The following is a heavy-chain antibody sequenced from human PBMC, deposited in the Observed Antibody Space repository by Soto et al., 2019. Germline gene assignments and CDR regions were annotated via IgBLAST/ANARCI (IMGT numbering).Heavy chain of an antibody. J-gene: IGHJ6*02. CDR2: TYYRSKWYN. D-gene: IGHD6-19*01. Sequence: SQTLSLTCAISGDSVSSNSAAWNWVRQSPSRGLEWLGRTYYRSKWYNDYAVSVKSRITINPDTSKNQFSLQLYSVTPEDTAVYYCARGPGIAVAGTYYYGMDVWGQGTTVTVSS. CDR3: ARGPGIAVAGTYYYGMDV. V-gene: IGHV6-1*01. CDR1: GDSVSSNSAA.